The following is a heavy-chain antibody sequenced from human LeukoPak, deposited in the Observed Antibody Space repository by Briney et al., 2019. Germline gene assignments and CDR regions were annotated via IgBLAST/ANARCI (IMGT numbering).Heavy chain of an antibody. CDR2: ISGSGYST. Sequence: QPGGSLRLSCAASGFTFSSYAMSWVRQAPEKGLEWVSGISGSGYSTYYADSVKGRFTIPRDNSKNTLYLQMNSLRAEDTAVYYCAKIPVSYSSGWSNFDYWGRGTLVTVSS. D-gene: IGHD6-19*01. J-gene: IGHJ4*02. CDR1: GFTFSSYA. CDR3: AKIPVSYSSGWSNFDY. V-gene: IGHV3-23*01.